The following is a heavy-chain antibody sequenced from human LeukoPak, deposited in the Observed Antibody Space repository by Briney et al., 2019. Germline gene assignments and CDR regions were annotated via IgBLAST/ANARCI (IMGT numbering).Heavy chain of an antibody. V-gene: IGHV1-2*06. CDR3: ASRDGYDLDFDY. Sequence: GESLKISCKGSGYSFTGYYMHWVRQAPGQGLEWMGRINPNSGGTNYAQKFQGRVTMTRDTSISTAYMELSRLRSDDTAVYYCASRDGYDLDFDYWGQGTLVTVSS. D-gene: IGHD5-12*01. CDR1: GYSFTGYY. J-gene: IGHJ4*02. CDR2: INPNSGGT.